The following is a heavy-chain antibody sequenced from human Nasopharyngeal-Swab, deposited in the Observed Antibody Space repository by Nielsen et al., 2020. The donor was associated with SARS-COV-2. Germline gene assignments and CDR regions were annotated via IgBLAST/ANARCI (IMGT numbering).Heavy chain of an antibody. D-gene: IGHD3-3*01. CDR3: SGDFWSGYPDALDI. Sequence: WIRQPPGKGLEWIGEIYHSGSTNYNPPLKSRVTISVDKSKNQFSLKLSSVTAADTAVYYCSGDFWSGYPDALDIWGQGTMVTVSS. V-gene: IGHV4-4*02. J-gene: IGHJ3*02. CDR2: IYHSGST.